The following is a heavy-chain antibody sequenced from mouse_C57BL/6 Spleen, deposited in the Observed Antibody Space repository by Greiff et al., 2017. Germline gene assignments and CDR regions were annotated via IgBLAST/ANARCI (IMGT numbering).Heavy chain of an antibody. CDR3: ARVKLEPYVDD. V-gene: IGHV8-8*01. CDR1: GFSLSTFGMG. J-gene: IGHJ2*01. D-gene: IGHD4-1*01. Sequence: ESGPGILQPSQTLSLTCSFSGFSLSTFGMGVGWIRQPSGKGLEWLAHIWWGDAKYYNPAQKSRLTISKDNPKNQVALQIDNVDTADTATYYRARVKLEPYVDDGGQGTTLTVSS. CDR2: IWWGDAK.